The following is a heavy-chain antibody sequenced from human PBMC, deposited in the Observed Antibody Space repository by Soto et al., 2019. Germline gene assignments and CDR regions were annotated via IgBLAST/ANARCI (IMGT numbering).Heavy chain of an antibody. J-gene: IGHJ4*02. CDR3: ARGYLGNDWYYYFDN. Sequence: QVQLQESGPGLVKPSETLSLTCTVSSGSISGYYWGWIRQPPGEGLEWIGYIHYSGNPHYNPSLKSRVAISVDTSRSQFSLRLSCVTAADTAVYYCARGYLGNDWYYYFDNWGQGALVTVSS. CDR2: IHYSGNP. D-gene: IGHD2-21*01. V-gene: IGHV4-59*01. CDR1: SGSISGYY.